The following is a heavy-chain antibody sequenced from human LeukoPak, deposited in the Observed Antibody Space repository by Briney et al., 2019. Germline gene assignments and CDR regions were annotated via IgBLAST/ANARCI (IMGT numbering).Heavy chain of an antibody. D-gene: IGHD4-17*01. CDR1: GGTFSSYA. V-gene: IGHV1-69*13. CDR2: IIPIFGTA. Sequence: GASVKVSCKASGGTFSSYAISWVRQAPGQGLEWMGGIIPIFGTANYAQKFQGRDTITADESTSTAYMELSSLRSEDTAVYYCASRGDYGARFDPWGQGTLVTVSS. J-gene: IGHJ5*02. CDR3: ASRGDYGARFDP.